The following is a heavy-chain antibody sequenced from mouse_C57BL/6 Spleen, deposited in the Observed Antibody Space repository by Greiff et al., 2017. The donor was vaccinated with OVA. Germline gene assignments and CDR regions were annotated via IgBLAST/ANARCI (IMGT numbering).Heavy chain of an antibody. CDR1: GYTFTDYY. CDR3: ARGSSGYSYYFDY. J-gene: IGHJ2*01. D-gene: IGHD3-2*02. V-gene: IGHV1-26*01. Sequence: EVQLQQSGPELVKPGASVKISCKASGYTFTDYYMNWVKQSHGKSLEWIGDINPNNGGTSYNQKFKGKATLTVDKSSSTAYMELRSLTSEDSAVYYCARGSSGYSYYFDYWGQGTTLTVSS. CDR2: INPNNGGT.